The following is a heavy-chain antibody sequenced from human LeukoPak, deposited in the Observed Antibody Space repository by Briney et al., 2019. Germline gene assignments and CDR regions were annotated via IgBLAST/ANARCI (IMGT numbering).Heavy chain of an antibody. CDR2: ISSSSSYI. J-gene: IGHJ6*03. CDR3: AREGGSPPGYYYYYMDV. V-gene: IGHV3-21*01. Sequence: GGSLRLSCAASGCTFGSYSMNWVRQAPGKGLEWVSSISSSSSYISYADSVKGRFTISRDNAKNSLYLQMNSLRAEDTAVYYCAREGGSPPGYYYYYMDVWGKGTTVTVSS. CDR1: GCTFGSYS.